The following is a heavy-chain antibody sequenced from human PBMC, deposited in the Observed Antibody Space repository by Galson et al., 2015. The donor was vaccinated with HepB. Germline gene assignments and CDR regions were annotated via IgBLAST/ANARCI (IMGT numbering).Heavy chain of an antibody. CDR2: IYYSGST. V-gene: IGHV4-31*03. CDR3: ARDSPPRNYDYVWGGWFDP. CDR1: GGSTSSGGYY. J-gene: IGHJ5*02. Sequence: TLSLTCTVSGGSTSSGGYYWSWIRQHPGKGLEWIGYIYYSGSTYYNPSLKSRVTISVDTSKNQFSLKLSSVTAADTAVYYCARDSPPRNYDYVWGGWFDPWGQGTLVTVSS. D-gene: IGHD3-16*01.